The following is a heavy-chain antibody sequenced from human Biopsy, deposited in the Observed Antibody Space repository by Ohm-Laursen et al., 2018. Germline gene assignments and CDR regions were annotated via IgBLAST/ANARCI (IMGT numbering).Heavy chain of an antibody. CDR2: FVPRFGTA. V-gene: IGHV1-69*13. CDR3: ARDGVDHQSVTFLDY. D-gene: IGHD5-18*01. CDR1: GGTLSSHG. J-gene: IGHJ4*02. Sequence: SVKVSCKASGGTLSSHGISWVRQAPGQGLDWMGGFVPRFGTANYAQKFQGRVTISADEKTNTAYMELKNLRSDDTAIYYCARDGVDHQSVTFLDYWGQGTRVTVSS.